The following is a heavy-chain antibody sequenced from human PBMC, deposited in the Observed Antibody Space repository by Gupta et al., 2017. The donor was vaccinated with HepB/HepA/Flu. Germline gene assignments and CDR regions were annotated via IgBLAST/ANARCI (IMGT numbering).Heavy chain of an antibody. CDR1: XXTXSSYW. CDR2: MNQHGSVI. Sequence: EVXLXESGGGLVQXXGXXRLSXXXXXXTXSSYWMHCVRQAPGKGLVWVPRMNQHGSVINYADSGKGRFTISRDNTKNALYLQMNSLRAEDTAIYFCSRDTFGPYDYWGQGTLVTVSS. J-gene: IGHJ4*02. V-gene: IGHV3-74*01. CDR3: SRDTFGPYDY. D-gene: IGHD2/OR15-2a*01.